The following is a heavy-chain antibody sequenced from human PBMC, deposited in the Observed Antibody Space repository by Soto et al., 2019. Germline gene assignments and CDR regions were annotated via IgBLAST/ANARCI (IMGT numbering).Heavy chain of an antibody. CDR3: ARDGSTSWYSYDYHGMDV. D-gene: IGHD5-18*01. Sequence: EVQLVESGGGLVQPGGSLRLSCAASGFTFRTYWLSWVRQVPGKGLEWVANINLDGSEKNYVDSVKGRFTISRDIARNSLYLQMSSLRAEDTALYYCARDGSTSWYSYDYHGMDVCGQGTTVTVSS. J-gene: IGHJ6*02. CDR1: GFTFRTYW. CDR2: INLDGSEK. V-gene: IGHV3-7*05.